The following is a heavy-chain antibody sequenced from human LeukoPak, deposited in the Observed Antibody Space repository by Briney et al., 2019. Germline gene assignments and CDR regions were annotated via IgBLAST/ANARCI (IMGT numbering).Heavy chain of an antibody. D-gene: IGHD3-10*01. J-gene: IGHJ4*02. CDR3: ARDSSMIRGAPLTTI. CDR2: IYTSGST. Sequence: SETLSLTCTVSGNSISSGDYYWSWIRQPAGKGLEWIGRIYTSGSTTYNPSLKSRVTISGDTSENQFSLRLSSVTAADTAVYYCARDSSMIRGAPLTTIWGQGTLITVSS. V-gene: IGHV4-61*02. CDR1: GNSISSGDYY.